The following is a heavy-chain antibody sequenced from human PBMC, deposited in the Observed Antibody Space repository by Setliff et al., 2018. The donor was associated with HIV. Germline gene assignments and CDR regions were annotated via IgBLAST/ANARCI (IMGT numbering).Heavy chain of an antibody. Sequence: PSETLSLTCTVSGGSMSSFYWSWIRQPPGKGLEWIGNVFFSGVATYNPSLKSRVTISVDTSKNQFSLNLRSMTAADTAVYYCARLAREEYCRGRTCYPNWFDPWGPGTLVTVSS. CDR2: VFFSGVA. D-gene: IGHD2-15*01. V-gene: IGHV4-59*12. J-gene: IGHJ5*02. CDR3: ARLAREEYCRGRTCYPNWFDP. CDR1: GGSMSSFY.